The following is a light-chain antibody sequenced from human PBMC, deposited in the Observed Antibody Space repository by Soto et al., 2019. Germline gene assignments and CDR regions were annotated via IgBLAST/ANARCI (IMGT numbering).Light chain of an antibody. CDR1: QTISNY. CDR3: QQSYSSPFT. Sequence: IQMTQSPSSLSASDGDRVTITCRARQTISNYLNWYQQKPGKAPKLLIYGASSLQSGVPSRFSGSGSGTHFTLTISSLQPEDFATYYCQQSYSSPFTFGPGTKVDIK. J-gene: IGKJ3*01. CDR2: GAS. V-gene: IGKV1-39*01.